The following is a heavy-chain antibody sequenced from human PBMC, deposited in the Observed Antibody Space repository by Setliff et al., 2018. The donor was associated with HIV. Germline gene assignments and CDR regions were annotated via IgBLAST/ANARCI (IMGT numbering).Heavy chain of an antibody. Sequence: AASVKVSCKASGYTFSGYYLHGVRRAPGQGLEWMGWINPNSGATNYAQSFQGRVTMTRDTSISTAYMDLSSLTSDDTAVYYCIIASKFTPPYWGQGTPVTVSS. J-gene: IGHJ4*02. CDR1: GYTFSGYY. D-gene: IGHD3-10*01. V-gene: IGHV1-2*02. CDR2: INPNSGAT. CDR3: IIASKFTPPY.